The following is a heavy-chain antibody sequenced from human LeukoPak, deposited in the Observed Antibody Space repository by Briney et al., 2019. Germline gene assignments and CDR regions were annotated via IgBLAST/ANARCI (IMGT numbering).Heavy chain of an antibody. Sequence: PSETLSLTCTVSGGSISSYYWSWIRQPPGKGLERIGYIYYSGSTNYNPSLKSRVTISVDTSKNQFSLRLSSVTAADTAVYYCARLRVGPTTYFDYWGQGTLVTVSS. J-gene: IGHJ4*02. V-gene: IGHV4-59*01. D-gene: IGHD1-26*01. CDR2: IYYSGST. CDR1: GGSISSYY. CDR3: ARLRVGPTTYFDY.